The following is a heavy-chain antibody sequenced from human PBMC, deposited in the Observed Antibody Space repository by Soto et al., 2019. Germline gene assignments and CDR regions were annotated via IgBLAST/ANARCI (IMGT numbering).Heavy chain of an antibody. CDR2: IYPGDSET. V-gene: IGHV5-51*01. J-gene: IGHJ5*02. D-gene: IGHD1-26*01. CDR3: GRLSGQEPEGWFDA. Sequence: DVQLVQSGAEVKKPGESLKISCRGSGYSFTNYWIGWVRQMPGKGLEWMGIIYPGDSETRYSPSFQGQVTISVDKSISTAYLQWSSLKASDTAMFYCGRLSGQEPEGWFDAWGQGTLVTVSS. CDR1: GYSFTNYW.